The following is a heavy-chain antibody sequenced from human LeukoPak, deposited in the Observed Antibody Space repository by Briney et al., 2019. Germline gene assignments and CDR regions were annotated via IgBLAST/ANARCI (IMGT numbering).Heavy chain of an antibody. D-gene: IGHD6-13*01. CDR3: ARNAAAAGIPDYYHGMDV. Sequence: PGGSLRLSCAASGFTFSSYWMSWVRQAPGKGLEWVANIKRDGSEKYYVDSVKGRFTISRDNAKNSLYLQMNSLRAEDTAVYYCARNAAAAGIPDYYHGMDVWGQGTTATVS. V-gene: IGHV3-7*01. CDR1: GFTFSSYW. J-gene: IGHJ6*02. CDR2: IKRDGSEK.